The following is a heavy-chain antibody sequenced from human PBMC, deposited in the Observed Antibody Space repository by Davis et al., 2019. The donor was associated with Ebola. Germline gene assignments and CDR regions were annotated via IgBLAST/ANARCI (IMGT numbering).Heavy chain of an antibody. Sequence: PSETLSLTCAISGDSVSIKSAGWNWIRQSPSRGLEWLGRTYYNSKWYNDYAVSMKSRITINADTAKNQYSMQLNSVTPEDTAVYYCARGWLRTGFDYWGQGILVTVSS. CDR1: GDSVSIKSAG. D-gene: IGHD5-12*01. V-gene: IGHV6-1*01. CDR3: ARGWLRTGFDY. CDR2: TYYNSKWYN. J-gene: IGHJ4*02.